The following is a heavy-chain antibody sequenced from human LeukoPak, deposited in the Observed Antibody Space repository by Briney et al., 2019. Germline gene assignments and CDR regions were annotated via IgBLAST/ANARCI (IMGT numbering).Heavy chain of an antibody. D-gene: IGHD3-3*01. CDR3: ARHRYYDFWSGYQYDAFDI. V-gene: IGHV5-51*01. CDR2: IYPGDSDT. J-gene: IGHJ3*02. CDR1: GYSFTSYW. Sequence: GESLKISCKGSGYSFTSYWIGWVRQMPGKGLEWMGIIYPGDSDTRYSPSFQGQVTISADKSISTAYLQWSSLKASDTAMYYCARHRYYDFWSGYQYDAFDIWGQGTMVTVSS.